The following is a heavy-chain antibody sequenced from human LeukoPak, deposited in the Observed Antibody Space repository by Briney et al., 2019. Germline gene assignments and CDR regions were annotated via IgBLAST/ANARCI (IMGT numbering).Heavy chain of an antibody. D-gene: IGHD6-19*01. V-gene: IGHV4-39*01. Sequence: SETLSLTCTVSGGSISSNTYYWGWIHQPPGKGPEWIGSIYYSGITYYNPSLKSRATISVDTSKNQFSLKLSSVTAADTAVYSCARQRGGWQWLEYFDYWGQGTLVTVSS. CDR2: IYYSGIT. CDR3: ARQRGGWQWLEYFDY. CDR1: GGSISSNTYY. J-gene: IGHJ4*02.